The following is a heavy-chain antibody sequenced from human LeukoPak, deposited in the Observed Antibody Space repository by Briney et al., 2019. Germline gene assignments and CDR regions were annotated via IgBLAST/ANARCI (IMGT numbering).Heavy chain of an antibody. CDR3: ARDARDYCSGGSCYLFSYFQH. CDR2: ISAYNGNT. CDR1: GYTFTSYG. J-gene: IGHJ1*01. V-gene: IGHV1-18*01. Sequence: ASVKVSCKASGYTFTSYGISWVRQAPGQGLEWMGCISAYNGNTNYAQKLQGRVTMTTDTSTSTAYMELRSLRSDDTAVYYCARDARDYCSGGSCYLFSYFQHWGQGTLVTVSS. D-gene: IGHD2-15*01.